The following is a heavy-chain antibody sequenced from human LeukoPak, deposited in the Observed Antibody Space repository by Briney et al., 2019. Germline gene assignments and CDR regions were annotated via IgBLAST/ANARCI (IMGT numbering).Heavy chain of an antibody. CDR3: ARARIYCSSTSCYAHPRDYYYYGMDV. Sequence: SETLSLTCAVYGGSFSGYYWSWIRQPPGKGLEWIGEINHSGSTNYNPSLKSRVTISVDTSKNQFSLKLSSVTAADTAVYYCARARIYCSSTSCYAHPRDYYYYGMDVWGQGTTVTASS. CDR2: INHSGST. V-gene: IGHV4-34*01. J-gene: IGHJ6*02. D-gene: IGHD2-2*01. CDR1: GGSFSGYY.